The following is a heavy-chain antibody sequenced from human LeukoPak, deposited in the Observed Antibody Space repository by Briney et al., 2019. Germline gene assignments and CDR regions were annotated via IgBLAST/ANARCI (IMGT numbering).Heavy chain of an antibody. D-gene: IGHD1-26*01. V-gene: IGHV3-53*01. J-gene: IGHJ6*03. CDR3: AGDRVGATNYYYYYMDV. CDR2: IYSGGST. CDR1: GFTVSSNY. Sequence: GGSLRLSCAASGFTVSSNYMSWVRQAPGKGLEWVSVIYSGGSTYYADSVKGRFTISRDNSKNTLYLQMNSLRAEDTAVYYCAGDRVGATNYYYYYMDVWGKGTTVTVSS.